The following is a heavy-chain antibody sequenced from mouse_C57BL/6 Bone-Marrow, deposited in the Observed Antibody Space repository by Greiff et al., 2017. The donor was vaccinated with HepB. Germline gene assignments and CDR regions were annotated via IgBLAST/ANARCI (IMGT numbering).Heavy chain of an antibody. CDR3: VRDWGGTDVFYAMDY. CDR2: IRSKSSNYAT. J-gene: IGHJ4*01. CDR1: GFTFNTYA. V-gene: IGHV10-3*01. D-gene: IGHD4-1*01. Sequence: EVRLVESGGGLVQPKGSLKLSCAASGFTFNTYAMHWVRQAPGKGLEWVARIRSKSSNYATYYADSVKDRFTISRDDSQSMIYLQMNNLKTDDTAMYYCVRDWGGTDVFYAMDYWGQGTSVTVSS.